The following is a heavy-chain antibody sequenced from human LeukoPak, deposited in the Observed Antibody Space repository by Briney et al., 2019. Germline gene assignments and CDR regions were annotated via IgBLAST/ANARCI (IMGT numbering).Heavy chain of an antibody. CDR2: ISGSGGST. J-gene: IGHJ4*02. Sequence: PGGSLRLSCAASGFTFSSYAMSWVRQAPGKGLEWVSAISGSGGSTYYADSVKGRFTISRDNSKNTLYLQMNSLRAEVTAVYYCAKEQDIVVVPAATPFDYWGQGTLVTVSS. V-gene: IGHV3-23*01. CDR3: AKEQDIVVVPAATPFDY. D-gene: IGHD2-2*01. CDR1: GFTFSSYA.